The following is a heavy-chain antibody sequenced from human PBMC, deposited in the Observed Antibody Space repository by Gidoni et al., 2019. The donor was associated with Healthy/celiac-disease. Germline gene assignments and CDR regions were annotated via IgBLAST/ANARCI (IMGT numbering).Heavy chain of an antibody. D-gene: IGHD1-1*01. J-gene: IGHJ5*02. CDR2: INPNRGGT. Sequence: QVQLVQSGAEVKKPGASVKVSCKASGYTFTGYYMHWVRQAPGQGLEWMGWINPNRGGTNYAKKFQGRVTMTRDTSISTAYMELSRLRSDDTAVYYCARGGTGTTRGNWFDPWGQGTLVTVSS. CDR1: GYTFTGYY. CDR3: ARGGTGTTRGNWFDP. V-gene: IGHV1-2*02.